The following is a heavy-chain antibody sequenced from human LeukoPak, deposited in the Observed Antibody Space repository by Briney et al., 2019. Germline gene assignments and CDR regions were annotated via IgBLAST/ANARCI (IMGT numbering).Heavy chain of an antibody. CDR2: IIPIFGTA. Sequence: ASVKVSCKASGGTSSSYAISWERQAPGQGLEWMGRIIPIFGTANYAQKFQGRVTITTDESTSTAYMELSSLRSEDTAVYYYARSHIVVVTGNYYFDYWGQGTLVTVSS. V-gene: IGHV1-69*05. D-gene: IGHD2-21*02. J-gene: IGHJ4*02. CDR1: GGTSSSYA. CDR3: ARSHIVVVTGNYYFDY.